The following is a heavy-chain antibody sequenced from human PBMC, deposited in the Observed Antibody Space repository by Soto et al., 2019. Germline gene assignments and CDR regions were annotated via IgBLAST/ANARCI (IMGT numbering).Heavy chain of an antibody. J-gene: IGHJ6*02. Sequence: ASVKVSCKASGGTFSSYAISWVRQAPGQGLEWMGGIIPIFGTANYAQKFQGRVTITADESTSTAYMELSSLRSEDTAVYYCARFTSRYFDWLPPTGYYYGMDVWGQGTTVTVSS. D-gene: IGHD3-9*01. CDR1: GGTFSSYA. V-gene: IGHV1-69*13. CDR3: ARFTSRYFDWLPPTGYYYGMDV. CDR2: IIPIFGTA.